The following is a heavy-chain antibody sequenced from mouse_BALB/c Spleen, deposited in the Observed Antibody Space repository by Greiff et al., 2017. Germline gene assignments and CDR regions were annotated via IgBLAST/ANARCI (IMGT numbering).Heavy chain of an antibody. J-gene: IGHJ3*01. CDR3: ARDRDYGIFAY. V-gene: IGHV7-3*02. Sequence: EVKLVESGGGLVQPGGSLRLSCATSGFTFTDYYMSWVRQPPGKALEWLGFIRNKANGYTTEYSASVKGRFTISRDNSQSILYLQMNTLRAEDSATYYCARDRDYGIFAYWGQGTLVTVSA. CDR1: GFTFTDYY. D-gene: IGHD2-1*01. CDR2: IRNKANGYTT.